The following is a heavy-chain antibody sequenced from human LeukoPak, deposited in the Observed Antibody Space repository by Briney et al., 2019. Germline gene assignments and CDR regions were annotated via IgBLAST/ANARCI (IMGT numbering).Heavy chain of an antibody. D-gene: IGHD6-13*01. CDR1: VGSISSYY. V-gene: IGHV4-4*07. J-gene: IGHJ4*02. CDR3: ACESLTQLASR. Sequence: PSEPLSLTCTIPVGSISSYYWSWIRQPAGKGLEWIGRIYTSGSTNYNPSLKSRVTMSVDTSKNQFSLKLSSVTAADTAVYYCACESLTQLASRWGQGTLVTVSS. CDR2: IYTSGST.